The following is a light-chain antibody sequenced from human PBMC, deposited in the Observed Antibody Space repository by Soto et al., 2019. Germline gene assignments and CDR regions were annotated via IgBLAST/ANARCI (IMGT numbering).Light chain of an antibody. CDR1: QSVSSN. CDR3: QQYNNLWT. CDR2: GAS. Sequence: ETVMTLYPATLPVSPGEIATLSCRSRQSVSSNLAWYQQKPGQAPRLLIDGASTRATGIPARFSGSGSRTEFTLTISSLQSDDFAVYCCQQYNNLWTFGQGTKVDIK. V-gene: IGKV3-15*01. J-gene: IGKJ1*01.